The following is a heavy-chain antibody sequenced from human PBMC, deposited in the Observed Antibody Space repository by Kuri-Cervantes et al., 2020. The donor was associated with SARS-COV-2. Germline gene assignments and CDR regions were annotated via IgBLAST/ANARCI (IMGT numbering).Heavy chain of an antibody. J-gene: IGHJ6*02. D-gene: IGHD3-10*01. CDR1: GYTFSDYY. CDR3: ARGMVRGLIQYYYYGMDV. CDR2: INPNSGGT. V-gene: IGHV1-2*04. Sequence: ASVKVSCKASGYTFSDYYMYWVRQAPGQGLEWMGWINPNSGGTDYAQKFQGWVTMTRDTSISTAYMELSRLRSDDTAVYYRARGMVRGLIQYYYYGMDVWGQGTTVTVSS.